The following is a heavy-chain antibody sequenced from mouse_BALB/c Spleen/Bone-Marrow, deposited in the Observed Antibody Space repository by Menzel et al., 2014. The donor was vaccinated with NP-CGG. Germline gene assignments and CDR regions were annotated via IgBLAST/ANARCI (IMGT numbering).Heavy chain of an antibody. J-gene: IGHJ4*01. CDR1: GFTFSHYG. Sequence: EVMLVESGGDLVKPGGSLKLSCAASGFTFSHYGMSWVRQTPDKRLEWVATIGSGGTYIYYSDSVKGRFTISRDNAKNILYLQMSSLKSEDTAMYYCARHLLLRSSNTMDYWGQGTSVTVSS. CDR2: IGSGGTYI. CDR3: ARHLLLRSSNTMDY. D-gene: IGHD1-1*01. V-gene: IGHV5-6*02.